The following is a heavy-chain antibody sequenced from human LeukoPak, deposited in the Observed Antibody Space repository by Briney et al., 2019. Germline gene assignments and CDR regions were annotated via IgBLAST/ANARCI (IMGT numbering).Heavy chain of an antibody. J-gene: IGHJ4*02. Sequence: GGFLRLSCAASGFTFDDYGMSWVRHAPGKGLEWVSGINWNGGSTGYADSVKGRFTISRDNAKNSLYLQMNSLRAEDTALYYCAREGGGTYYFDYWGQGTLVTVSS. D-gene: IGHD3-16*01. V-gene: IGHV3-20*04. CDR1: GFTFDDYG. CDR3: AREGGGTYYFDY. CDR2: INWNGGST.